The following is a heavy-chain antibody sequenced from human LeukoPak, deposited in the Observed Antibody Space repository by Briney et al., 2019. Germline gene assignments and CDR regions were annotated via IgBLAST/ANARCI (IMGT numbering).Heavy chain of an antibody. CDR3: ARSYPKYGYYPGRFDY. V-gene: IGHV3-21*01. CDR2: ISSSSSYI. D-gene: IGHD4-17*01. J-gene: IGHJ4*02. CDR1: GFTFSSYS. Sequence: GGSLRLSCAASGFTFSSYSMNWVRQAPGKGLEWVSSISSSSSYIYYADSVKGRFTISRDNAKNSLYLQMNSLRAEDTAVYYCARSYPKYGYYPGRFDYWGQGTLVTVSS.